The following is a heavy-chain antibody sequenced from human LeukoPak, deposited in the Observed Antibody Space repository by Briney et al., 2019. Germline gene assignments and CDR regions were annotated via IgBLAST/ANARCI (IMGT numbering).Heavy chain of an antibody. V-gene: IGHV4-59*01. CDR1: GGSISSYY. CDR2: IYYSGST. CDR3: ARALPGSYYGNGAFDI. D-gene: IGHD1-26*01. Sequence: PSETLSLTCTVSGGSISSYYWSWIRQPPGKGLEWIGYIYYSGSTNYNPSLKSRVTISVDTSKNQFSLKLGSVTAADTAVYYCARALPGSYYGNGAFDIWGQGTMVTVSS. J-gene: IGHJ3*02.